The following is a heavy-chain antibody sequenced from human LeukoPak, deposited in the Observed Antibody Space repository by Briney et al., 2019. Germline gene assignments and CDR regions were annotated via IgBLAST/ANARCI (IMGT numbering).Heavy chain of an antibody. CDR3: AKDPSESYSSGQKADY. Sequence: PGGSLRLSCTASGFTFSTYPMNWVRQAPGKGLEWVSHILSSTDTINYAESVKGRFAISRDNSKNTLYLHMDSLRTEDTAVYYCAKDPSESYSSGQKADYWGQGTLVTVSS. CDR1: GFTFSTYP. J-gene: IGHJ4*02. V-gene: IGHV3-48*01. D-gene: IGHD6-19*01. CDR2: ILSSTDTI.